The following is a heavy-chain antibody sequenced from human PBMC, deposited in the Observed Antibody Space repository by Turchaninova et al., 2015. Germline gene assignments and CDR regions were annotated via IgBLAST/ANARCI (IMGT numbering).Heavy chain of an antibody. D-gene: IGHD3-16*01. V-gene: IGHV4-4*02. CDR1: GDSISSINW. CDR2: VYHTGTI. CDR3: ARGLPNSPVPVM. J-gene: IGHJ4*02. Sequence: TLSLTCSVSGDSISSINWWMWFRQPPEKGLEWIGEVYHTGTINNNPSLGSRVTISLDKSKNQFSLMLTSVTAADTAVYYCARGLPNSPVPVMWGQGTLVTVSS.